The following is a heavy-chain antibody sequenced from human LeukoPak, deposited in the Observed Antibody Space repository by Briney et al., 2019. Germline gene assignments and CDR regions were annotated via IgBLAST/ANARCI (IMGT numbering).Heavy chain of an antibody. CDR3: GRVCVIDV. V-gene: IGHV1-18*01. J-gene: IGHJ4*02. CDR2: ISGYKGNT. CDR1: VSTFTNCG. Sequence: ASLTVSFTASVSTFTNCGVAWVRQAPGQRPEWSGWISGYKGNTNYPQKFQGIVTITAYKSTNTVYMELTSLTADDTGVYYCGRVCVIDVWGQGTLITVSS.